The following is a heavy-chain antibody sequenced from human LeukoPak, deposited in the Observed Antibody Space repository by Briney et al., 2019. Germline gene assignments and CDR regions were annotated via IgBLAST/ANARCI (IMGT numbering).Heavy chain of an antibody. CDR1: GFSFTTYW. V-gene: IGHV3-7*01. CDR3: ARGAYGSGSYGDNWFDP. Sequence: GGSLRLSCGASGFSFTTYWMSWVRQAPGKGLEWVANIKQDGTEKYYVDSVKGRFTISRDNSKNTLYLQMNSLRAEDTAVYYCARGAYGSGSYGDNWFDPWGQGTLVTVSS. J-gene: IGHJ5*02. CDR2: IKQDGTEK. D-gene: IGHD3-10*01.